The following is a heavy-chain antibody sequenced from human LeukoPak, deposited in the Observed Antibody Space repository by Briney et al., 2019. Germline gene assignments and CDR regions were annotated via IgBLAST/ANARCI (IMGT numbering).Heavy chain of an antibody. V-gene: IGHV3-7*01. CDR3: ARVLRYFDWVEGWFDP. Sequence: GGSLRLSCAASGFTFSSYWMSWVRQAPGKGLEWVANIKQDGSEKYYVDSVKGRFTISRDNAKNPLYLQMNSLRAEDTAVYYCARVLRYFDWVEGWFDPWGQGTLVTVSS. CDR2: IKQDGSEK. J-gene: IGHJ5*02. CDR1: GFTFSSYW. D-gene: IGHD3-9*01.